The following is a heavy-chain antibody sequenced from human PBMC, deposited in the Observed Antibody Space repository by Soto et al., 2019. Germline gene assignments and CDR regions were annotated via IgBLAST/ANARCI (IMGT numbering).Heavy chain of an antibody. D-gene: IGHD3-10*01. Sequence: SETLSPTCAVYGGSFSGYYWSWIRQPPGKGLEWIGEINHSGSTNYNPSLKSRVTISVDTSKNQFSLKLSSVTAADTAVYYCAGGHPVLLWFGESKGIDPWGQGTLVTVSS. J-gene: IGHJ5*02. CDR2: INHSGST. CDR1: GGSFSGYY. CDR3: AGGHPVLLWFGESKGIDP. V-gene: IGHV4-34*01.